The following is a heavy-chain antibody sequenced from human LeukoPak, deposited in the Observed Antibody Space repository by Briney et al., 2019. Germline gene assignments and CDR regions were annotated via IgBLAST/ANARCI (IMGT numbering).Heavy chain of an antibody. CDR2: VNGGGSRT. Sequence: QPGGSLRLSCAASGFSLSSYWMHWVRQAPGKGLGWVLRVNGGGSRTSYADSVKGRFTISRDDAKNTLYLQMNSLRAEDTAVYYCAREGYFDSSGYDFGYWGQGTLVTVSS. D-gene: IGHD3-22*01. CDR1: GFSLSSYW. J-gene: IGHJ4*02. V-gene: IGHV3-74*01. CDR3: AREGYFDSSGYDFGY.